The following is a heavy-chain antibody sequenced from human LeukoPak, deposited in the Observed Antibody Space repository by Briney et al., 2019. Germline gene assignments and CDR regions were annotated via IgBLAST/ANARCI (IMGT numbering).Heavy chain of an antibody. J-gene: IGHJ4*02. CDR3: ARDPRPYCGGDCYPDY. CDR1: GYTFTSYA. V-gene: IGHV7-4-1*02. CDR2: INTNTGNP. D-gene: IGHD2-21*02. Sequence: ASVEVSCKASGYTFTSYAMNWVRQAPGQGLEWMGWINTNTGNPTYAQGFTGRFVFSLDTSVSTAYLQISSLKAEDTAVYYCARDPRPYCGGDCYPDYWGQGTLVTVSS.